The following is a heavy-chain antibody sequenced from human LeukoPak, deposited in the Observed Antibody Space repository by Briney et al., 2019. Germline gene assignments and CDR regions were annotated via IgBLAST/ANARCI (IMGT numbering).Heavy chain of an antibody. J-gene: IGHJ6*02. Sequence: GASVKVSCTASGYTFTTYFVHWVRQAPGQGLEWMGINDPSDGSTSHAQKFQGRVTMTRDTSTSTVYMELSSLRSEDTAVYFCARGCRVVPGVHNVGRTQYYNGMDVWGQGTTVTVSS. CDR3: ARGCRVVPGVHNVGRTQYYNGMDV. CDR1: GYTFTTYF. CDR2: NDPSDGST. D-gene: IGHD2-2*01. V-gene: IGHV1-46*01.